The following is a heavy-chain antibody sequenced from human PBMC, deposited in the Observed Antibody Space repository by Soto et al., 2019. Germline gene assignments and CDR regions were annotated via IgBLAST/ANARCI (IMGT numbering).Heavy chain of an antibody. V-gene: IGHV1-2*02. Sequence: GASVKVSCKASGYTFTGYYMHWVRQAPGQGLEWMGRINPNSGSTNYAQKFQGRVTMTRDTSTSTAYMELRSLRSDDTAVYYCARDRNWDRVYYFDYWGQGTPVTVSS. CDR1: GYTFTGYY. CDR2: INPNSGST. D-gene: IGHD7-27*01. CDR3: ARDRNWDRVYYFDY. J-gene: IGHJ4*02.